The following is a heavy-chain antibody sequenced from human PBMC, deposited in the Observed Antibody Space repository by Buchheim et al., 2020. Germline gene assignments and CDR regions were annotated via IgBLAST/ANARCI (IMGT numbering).Heavy chain of an antibody. V-gene: IGHV3-23*01. J-gene: IGHJ4*02. CDR3: AKEIRRTELRYFDWLLYPDY. CDR1: GFTFSSYA. CDR2: ISGSGGST. D-gene: IGHD3-9*01. Sequence: EVQLLESGGGLVQPGGSLRLSCAASGFTFSSYAMSWVRQAPGKGLEWVSAISGSGGSTYYPDSVKGRFTISRDNSKNTLFLQMNSLRAEDTAVYYCAKEIRRTELRYFDWLLYPDYWGQGTL.